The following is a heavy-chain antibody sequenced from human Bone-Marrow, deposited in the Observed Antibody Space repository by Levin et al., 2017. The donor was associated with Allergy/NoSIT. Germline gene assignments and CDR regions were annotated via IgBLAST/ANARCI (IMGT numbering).Heavy chain of an antibody. J-gene: IGHJ2*01. CDR3: ASHTAYSYGVNWPFDL. CDR2: ISFDGGDE. V-gene: IGHV3-30*04. CDR1: GFVFSNFA. D-gene: IGHD5-18*01. Sequence: PGGSLRLSCAASGFVFSNFAIHWVRQAPGKGLEWVGLISFDGGDEYYADSVKGRFTISRDNSKTPVYVQMKSLRVEDTGVYYCASHTAYSYGVNWPFDLWGRGTLVTVSS.